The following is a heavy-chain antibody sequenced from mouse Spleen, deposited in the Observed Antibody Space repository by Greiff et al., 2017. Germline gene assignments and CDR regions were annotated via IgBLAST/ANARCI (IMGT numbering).Heavy chain of an antibody. V-gene: IGHV3-2*02. CDR2: ISYSGST. D-gene: IGHD2-10*01. Sequence: EVKLMESGPGLVKPSQSLSLTCTVTGYSITSDYAWNWIRQFPGNKLEWMGYISYSGSTSYNPSLKSRISITRDTSKNQFFLQLNSVTTEDTATYYCARTYYGNYVWYFDVWGAGTTVTVSS. CDR3: ARTYYGNYVWYFDV. CDR1: GYSITSDYA. J-gene: IGHJ1*01.